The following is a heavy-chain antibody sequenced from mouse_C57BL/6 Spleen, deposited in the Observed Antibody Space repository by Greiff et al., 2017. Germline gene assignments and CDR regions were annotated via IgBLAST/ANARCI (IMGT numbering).Heavy chain of an antibody. CDR3: ARARYDYFDY. J-gene: IGHJ2*01. CDR1: GFTFSDYY. D-gene: IGHD2-12*01. CDR2: INYDGSST. Sequence: EVMLVESEGGLVQPGRSMKLSCTASGFTFSDYYMAWVRQVPEKGLEWVANINYDGSSTYYLDSLKSRFSISSDNAKNILYLQMSSLKSEDTATYYCARARYDYFDYWGQGTTLTVAS. V-gene: IGHV5-16*01.